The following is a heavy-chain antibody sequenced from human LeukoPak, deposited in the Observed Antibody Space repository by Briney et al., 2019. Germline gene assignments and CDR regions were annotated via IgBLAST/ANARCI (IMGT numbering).Heavy chain of an antibody. Sequence: SETLSLTCTVSGGSISSYYWSWIRQPPGKGLEWIGYIHYSGSTNYNPSLKSRVTISVDTSKNQFSLKLSSVTAADTAVYYCARGALEWELLGWFDPWGQGTLVTVSS. CDR1: GGSISSYY. CDR2: IHYSGST. V-gene: IGHV4-59*01. CDR3: ARGALEWELLGWFDP. D-gene: IGHD1-26*01. J-gene: IGHJ5*02.